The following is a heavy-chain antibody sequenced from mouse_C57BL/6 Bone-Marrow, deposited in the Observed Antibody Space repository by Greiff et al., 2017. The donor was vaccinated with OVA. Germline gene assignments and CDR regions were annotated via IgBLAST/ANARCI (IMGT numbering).Heavy chain of an antibody. D-gene: IGHD1-1*01. CDR2: LSYDGSN. CDR1: GYSITSGYY. V-gene: IGHV3-6*01. J-gene: IGHJ4*01. Sequence: EVQLQESGPGLVKPSQSLSLTCSVTGYSITSGYYWNWIRQFPGNKLEWMGYLSYDGSNNYNPSLKNRISITRDTSKNQFFLKLNSVTTEDTATYYCAKQPAVVAPYYAMDYWGQGTSVTVSS. CDR3: AKQPAVVAPYYAMDY.